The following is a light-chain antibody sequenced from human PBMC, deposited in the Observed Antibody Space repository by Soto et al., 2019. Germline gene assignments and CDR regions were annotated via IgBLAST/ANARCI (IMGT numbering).Light chain of an antibody. J-gene: IGLJ1*01. CDR1: SSDVGATDY. Sequence: QSALTQPPSASGSPGQSVAISCTGTSSDVGATDYVSWYQQHSGKAPKLLLYEVNKRPSGVPDRFSGSKSGNTASLTVSALPADDEADYYCISHAGVSNVLGTGTKVTVL. CDR3: ISHAGVSNV. V-gene: IGLV2-8*01. CDR2: EVN.